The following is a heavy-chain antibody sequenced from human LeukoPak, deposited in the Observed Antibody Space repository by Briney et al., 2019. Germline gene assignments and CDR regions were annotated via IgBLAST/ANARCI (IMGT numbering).Heavy chain of an antibody. J-gene: IGHJ3*02. D-gene: IGHD5-18*01. CDR1: GGSISSYY. CDR2: INHSGST. V-gene: IGHV4-34*01. Sequence: ETLSLTCTVSGGSISSYYWSWIRQPPGKGLEWIGEINHSGSTNYNPSLKSRVTISVDTSKNQFSLKLSSVTAADTAVYYCARYSREAFDIWGQGTMVTVSS. CDR3: ARYSREAFDI.